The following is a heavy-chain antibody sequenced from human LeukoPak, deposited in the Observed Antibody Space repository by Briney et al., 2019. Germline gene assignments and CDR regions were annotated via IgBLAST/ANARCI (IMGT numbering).Heavy chain of an antibody. J-gene: IGHJ4*02. CDR3: ARGHRSIAALFPPMDY. D-gene: IGHD6-6*01. CDR1: GGTFSSYA. Sequence: SVKVSCKASGGTFSSYAISWVRQAPGQGLEWMGRIIPIFGIANYAQKFQGRVTITADKSTSTAYMELSSLRSEDTAVYYCARGHRSIAALFPPMDYWGQGTLVTVSS. V-gene: IGHV1-69*04. CDR2: IIPIFGIA.